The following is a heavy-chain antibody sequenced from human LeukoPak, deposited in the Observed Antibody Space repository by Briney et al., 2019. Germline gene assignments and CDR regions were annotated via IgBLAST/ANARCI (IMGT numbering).Heavy chain of an antibody. CDR1: GFTVSSRY. CDR3: ATVFGASPDYFDC. V-gene: IGHV3-53*01. CDR2: IYSGGPT. Sequence: GGSLRLSCAASGFTVSSRYMSWVRQAPGKGLEWVSLIYSGGPTSYADSVKGRFTISRDSTKNTLYLQMNSLRAEDTAVYYCATVFGASPDYFDCWGQGTLVTVSS. D-gene: IGHD3-10*01. J-gene: IGHJ4*02.